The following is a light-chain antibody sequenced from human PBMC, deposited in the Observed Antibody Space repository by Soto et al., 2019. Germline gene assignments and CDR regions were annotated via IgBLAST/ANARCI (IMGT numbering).Light chain of an antibody. J-gene: IGKJ4*01. CDR3: QKCKVAPFT. V-gene: IGKV3-11*01. Sequence: EIVLTQSPATLSLSPGERATLSCRASQSVSSYLAWYQQKPGQAPRLLIYDASNRATGIPARFSGSGSGTEFTLTISSLQPEDAATYYCQKCKVAPFTFGGGTKVDI. CDR1: QSVSSY. CDR2: DAS.